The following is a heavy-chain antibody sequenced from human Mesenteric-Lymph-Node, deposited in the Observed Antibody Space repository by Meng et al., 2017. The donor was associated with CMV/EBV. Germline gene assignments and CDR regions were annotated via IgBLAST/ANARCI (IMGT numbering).Heavy chain of an antibody. CDR2: ILPRDSNT. V-gene: IGHV5-51*01. CDR1: GYGFSDYW. J-gene: IGHJ6*02. CDR3: ARHLYSGYDLSYYYGMDV. D-gene: IGHD5-12*01. Sequence: GESLKISCKASGYGFSDYWIGWVRQMPGKGLEWMGIILPRDSNTRYSPSFRGQVTISADKSVSTAHLQWTSLKASDTAKYYCARHLYSGYDLSYYYGMDVWGQGTTVTVSS.